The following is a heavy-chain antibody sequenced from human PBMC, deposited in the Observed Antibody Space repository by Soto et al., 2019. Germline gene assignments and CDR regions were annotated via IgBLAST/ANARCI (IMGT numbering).Heavy chain of an antibody. CDR3: ARNSLTGYYNYYYSMDV. D-gene: IGHD3-9*01. Sequence: GESLKISCKSSGYSFSSYWIAWVRLMPGKGLEWMGSIYPDDSDTKYSPSFQGQVTISANKSISAAYLQWSSLKASDTAIYYCARNSLTGYYNYYYSMDVWGQGTTVTVSS. V-gene: IGHV5-51*01. CDR2: IYPDDSDT. J-gene: IGHJ6*02. CDR1: GYSFSSYW.